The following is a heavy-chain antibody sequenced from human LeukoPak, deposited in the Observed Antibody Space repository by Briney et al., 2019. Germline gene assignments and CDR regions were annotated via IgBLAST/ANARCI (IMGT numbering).Heavy chain of an antibody. CDR2: IYTSGNT. Sequence: SETPSLTCTVSGGSISSYYWSWIRQPAGKGLEWIGRIYTSGNTNYNPSLKSRVTMSVDTSKNQFSLKLSSVTAADTAVYYCARDTYYYGSGSYYFDYWGQGTLVTVSS. V-gene: IGHV4-4*07. CDR3: ARDTYYYGSGSYYFDY. J-gene: IGHJ4*02. CDR1: GGSISSYY. D-gene: IGHD3-10*01.